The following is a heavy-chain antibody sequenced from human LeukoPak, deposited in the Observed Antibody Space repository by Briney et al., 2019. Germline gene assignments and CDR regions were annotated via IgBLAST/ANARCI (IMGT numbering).Heavy chain of an antibody. J-gene: IGHJ6*02. CDR3: ARIRGWLQSPYYYSGMDV. Sequence: GGSLRLSCAASGLTVSSNYMTWVRQPPGKGLEWVSVIYTGNTTYYAESLMGRFTISRDYSENIVYLQMNSLRAEDTAVYYCARIRGWLQSPYYYSGMDVWGQGTTVTVSS. CDR1: GLTVSSNY. V-gene: IGHV3-53*03. D-gene: IGHD5-24*01. CDR2: IYTGNTT.